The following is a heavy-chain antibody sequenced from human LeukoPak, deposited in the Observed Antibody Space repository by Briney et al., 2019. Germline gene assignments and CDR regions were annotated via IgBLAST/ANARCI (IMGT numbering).Heavy chain of an antibody. D-gene: IGHD3-16*01. CDR3: ARDSRIMTYYFDY. Sequence: GGSLRLSCAASGFTFSSYAMHWVRRAPGKGLEWVAVISYDGSNKYYADSVKGRFTISRDNSKNTLYLQMNSLRAEDTAVYYCARDSRIMTYYFDYWGQGTLVTVSS. CDR2: ISYDGSNK. CDR1: GFTFSSYA. J-gene: IGHJ4*02. V-gene: IGHV3-30-3*01.